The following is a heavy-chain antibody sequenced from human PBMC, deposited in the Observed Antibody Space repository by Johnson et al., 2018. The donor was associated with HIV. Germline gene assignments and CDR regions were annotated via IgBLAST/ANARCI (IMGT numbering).Heavy chain of an antibody. CDR2: ISYDGSNK. CDR1: GFTFSSYA. CDR3: ARTEMITFGGVIVLGGAFDI. Sequence: QMQLVESGGGLVQPGGSLRLSCAASGFTFSSYAMSWVRQAPGKGLEWVAVISYDGSNKYYADSVKGRFAISRDNSKNTLYLQMNSLRAEDTAVYYCARTEMITFGGVIVLGGAFDIWGQGTMVTVSS. V-gene: IGHV3-30*09. J-gene: IGHJ3*02. D-gene: IGHD3-16*02.